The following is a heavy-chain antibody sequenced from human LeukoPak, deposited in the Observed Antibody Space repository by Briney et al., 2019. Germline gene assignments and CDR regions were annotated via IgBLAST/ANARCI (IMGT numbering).Heavy chain of an antibody. D-gene: IGHD5-24*01. CDR3: ARERWLQPDY. Sequence: TGGSLRLSCAASGFTFTTYWTSWVRQAPGKGLEWVANIDNGGSDKYYVDSVEGRFTISRDNAKNSLYLQMNSLRAEDTAVYYCARERWLQPDYWGQGILVTVSS. CDR1: GFTFTTYW. V-gene: IGHV3-7*01. J-gene: IGHJ4*02. CDR2: IDNGGSDK.